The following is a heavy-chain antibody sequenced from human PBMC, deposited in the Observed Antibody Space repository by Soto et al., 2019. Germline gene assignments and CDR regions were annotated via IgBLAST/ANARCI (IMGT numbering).Heavy chain of an antibody. CDR2: ISSSGSTI. J-gene: IGHJ1*01. V-gene: IGHV3-11*01. CDR3: ARETAWEAVAGTGGQYFQH. Sequence: QVQLVESGEGLVKPGGSLRLSCAASGFTFSDYYMSWIRQAPGKGLEWVSYISSSGSTIYYADSVKGRFTISRDNAKNSLYLQMNSLRAEDTAVYYCARETAWEAVAGTGGQYFQHWGQGTLVTVSS. D-gene: IGHD6-19*01. CDR1: GFTFSDYY.